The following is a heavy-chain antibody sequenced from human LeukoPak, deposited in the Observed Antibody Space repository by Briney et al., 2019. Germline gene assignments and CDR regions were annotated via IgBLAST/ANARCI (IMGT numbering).Heavy chain of an antibody. Sequence: PSETLSLTCAVYGGSFSGYYWIWIRQPPGKGLEWIGEINHSGSTNYSPSLKSRVTISVDTSKTQFSLKLSSVTAADMAVYYCARHLGRRSALGYGSESYSSYYYGMDVWGQGTTVTVSS. CDR3: ARHLGRRSALGYGSESYSSYYYGMDV. V-gene: IGHV4-34*01. J-gene: IGHJ6*02. CDR1: GGSFSGYY. D-gene: IGHD3-10*01. CDR2: INHSGST.